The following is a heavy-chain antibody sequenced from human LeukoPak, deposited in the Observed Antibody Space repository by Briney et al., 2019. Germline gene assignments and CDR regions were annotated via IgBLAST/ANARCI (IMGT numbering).Heavy chain of an antibody. CDR2: ISSSGSNI. D-gene: IGHD3-22*01. CDR1: GFTFSDYY. V-gene: IGHV3-11*04. Sequence: GGSLRLSCAASGFTFSDYYMSWLRQAPGKGLEWVSYISSSGSNIYYADSVKGRFTISRDNAKNSLYLQMNSLRAEDTAVYYCARDLSGYSDYWGQGTLVTVSS. CDR3: ARDLSGYSDY. J-gene: IGHJ4*02.